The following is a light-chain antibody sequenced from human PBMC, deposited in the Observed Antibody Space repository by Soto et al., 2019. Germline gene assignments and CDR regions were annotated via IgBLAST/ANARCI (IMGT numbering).Light chain of an antibody. CDR1: SSDVGAYNY. V-gene: IGLV2-14*01. J-gene: IGLJ1*01. CDR3: SSRRTTASLV. Sequence: SVLTQSASVSGSPGQTITISCTGNSSDVGAYNYVSWYQQHPGKAPKLMIYEVSNRPSGVSDRFSGSKSGNTASLTISALQAAHEADYYCSSRRTTASLVFGTGTKATV. CDR2: EVS.